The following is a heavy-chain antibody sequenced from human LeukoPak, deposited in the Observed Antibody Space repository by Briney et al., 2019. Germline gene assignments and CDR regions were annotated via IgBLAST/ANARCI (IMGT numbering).Heavy chain of an antibody. CDR2: ISSSSSYI. V-gene: IGHV3-21*04. D-gene: IGHD3-10*01. Sequence: GGSLRLSCAASGFIFSSYSMSWVRQAPGKGLEWVSSISSSSSYIYYADSVRGRFTISRDNAKNSLYLQMNSLRAEDTAVYYCAKDRYYGSGSYFNYWGQGTLVTVSS. CDR3: AKDRYYGSGSYFNY. CDR1: GFIFSSYS. J-gene: IGHJ4*02.